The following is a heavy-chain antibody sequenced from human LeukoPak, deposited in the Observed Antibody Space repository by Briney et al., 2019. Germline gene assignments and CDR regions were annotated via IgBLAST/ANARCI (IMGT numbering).Heavy chain of an antibody. CDR1: GFTFSNYA. CDR2: VSGGGSST. V-gene: IGHV3-23*01. CDR3: AKDPTPYSSGWWGY. J-gene: IGHJ4*02. Sequence: GGSLRLSCVASGFTFSNYAMNWVRQAPGKGLEWVSGVSGGGSSTYYADSVKGRFTISRDNSKNMLYLQMNSLRAEDTAVYYCAKDPTPYSSGWWGYWGQGTLVTVSS. D-gene: IGHD6-19*01.